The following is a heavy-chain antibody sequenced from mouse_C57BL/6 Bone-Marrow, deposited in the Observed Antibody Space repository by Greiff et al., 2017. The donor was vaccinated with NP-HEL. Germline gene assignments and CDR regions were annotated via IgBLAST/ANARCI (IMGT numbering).Heavy chain of an antibody. CDR3: ARRNWSWFAY. V-gene: IGHV14-4*01. Sequence: VQLQQSGAELVRPGASVKLSCTASGFNIKDDYMHWVKQRPEQGLEWIGWIDPENGDTEYASKFQGKATITADTSSSTAYMQLSSLTYEDSAVYYCARRNWSWFAYWGQGTLVTVSA. CDR2: IDPENGDT. CDR1: GFNIKDDY. D-gene: IGHD4-1*01. J-gene: IGHJ3*01.